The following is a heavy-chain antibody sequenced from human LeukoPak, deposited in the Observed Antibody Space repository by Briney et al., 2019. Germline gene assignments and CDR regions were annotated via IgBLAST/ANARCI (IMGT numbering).Heavy chain of an antibody. CDR1: GFTFSSYW. V-gene: IGHV3-74*01. J-gene: IGHJ4*02. CDR3: ARGRPHGNDY. Sequence: GGSLRLSCAASGFTFSSYWMNWVRQAPGKGLVWVSRIAGDGSSTTYADSVKGRFSISRDNAKNTLYLQMNSLRVEDTAVYYCARGRPHGNDYWGRGNLVIVSS. CDR2: IAGDGSST. D-gene: IGHD4-23*01.